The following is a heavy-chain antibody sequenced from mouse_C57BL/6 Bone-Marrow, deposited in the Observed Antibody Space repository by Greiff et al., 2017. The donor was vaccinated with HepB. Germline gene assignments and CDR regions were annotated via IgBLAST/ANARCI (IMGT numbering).Heavy chain of an antibody. J-gene: IGHJ1*03. CDR2: ISDGGSYT. V-gene: IGHV5-4*01. CDR3: ARDGGYIYGRPCYFDV. D-gene: IGHD1-1*01. CDR1: GFTFSSYA. Sequence: EVKVVESGGGLVKPGGSLKLSCAASGFTFSSYAMSWVRQTPEKRLEWVATISDGGSYTYYPDNVKGRFTISRDNAKNNLYLQMSHLKSEDTDMYFCARDGGYIYGRPCYFDVWGTETTRTVSS.